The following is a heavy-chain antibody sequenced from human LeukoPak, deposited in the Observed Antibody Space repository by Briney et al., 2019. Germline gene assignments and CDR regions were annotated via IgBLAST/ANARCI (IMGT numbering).Heavy chain of an antibody. Sequence: GRSLRLSCAASGFTFSSYAMHWVRQAPGKGLEWVEVISYDGSNKYYADSVKGRFTISRDNSKNTLYLQMNSLRAEDTAVYYCARDRVGATDYFDYWGQGTLVTVSS. CDR3: ARDRVGATDYFDY. CDR1: GFTFSSYA. V-gene: IGHV3-30-3*01. CDR2: ISYDGSNK. D-gene: IGHD1-26*01. J-gene: IGHJ4*02.